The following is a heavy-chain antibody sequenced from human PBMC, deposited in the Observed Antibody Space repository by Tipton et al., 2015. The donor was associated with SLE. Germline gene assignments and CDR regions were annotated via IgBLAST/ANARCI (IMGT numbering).Heavy chain of an antibody. D-gene: IGHD4-17*01. CDR1: GGSISSSSYY. CDR2: IYYSGST. Sequence: TLSLTCTVSGGSISSSSYYWGWIRQPPGKGLEWIGSIYYSGSTYYNPSLKSRVTISVDTSKNQFSLKLSSVTAADTAVYYCARTRDGDYVYYYYGMDVWGQGTMVTVSS. J-gene: IGHJ6*02. V-gene: IGHV4-39*07. CDR3: ARTRDGDYVYYYYGMDV.